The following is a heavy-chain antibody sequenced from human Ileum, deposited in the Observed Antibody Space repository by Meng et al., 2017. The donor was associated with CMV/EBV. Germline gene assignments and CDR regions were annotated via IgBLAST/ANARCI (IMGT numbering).Heavy chain of an antibody. CDR1: GFSLSTNRVG. Sequence: TFSGFSLSTNRVGVGWIRQPPGKALEWLAFINWNDDERYNSSLKTRLTITKDTSRNQVVLTMTNMDPVDTATYYCTHGRPDVWESIVFWAQGTLVTVSS. CDR3: THGRPDVWESIVF. V-gene: IGHV2-5*01. CDR2: INWNDDE. J-gene: IGHJ4*02. D-gene: IGHD1-26*01.